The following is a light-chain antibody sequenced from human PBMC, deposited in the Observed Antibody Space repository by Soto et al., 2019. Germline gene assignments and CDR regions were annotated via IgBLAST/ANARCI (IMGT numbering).Light chain of an antibody. J-gene: IGKJ5*01. CDR2: GAF. Sequence: EIVLTQSPATLSLSPGERATLACRASPSVTNFLAWYQQKPGQATSLLIYGAFNRATGIPARFSGSGSGTDFTLTISSLEPEDSAVYYCQQRNVWPPVTFGQGTRLEIK. V-gene: IGKV3-11*01. CDR3: QQRNVWPPVT. CDR1: PSVTNF.